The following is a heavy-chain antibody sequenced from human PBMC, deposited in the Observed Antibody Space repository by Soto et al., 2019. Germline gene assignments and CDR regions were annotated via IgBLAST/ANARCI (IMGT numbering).Heavy chain of an antibody. D-gene: IGHD3-3*01. V-gene: IGHV1-3*01. CDR1: GYTFTSYS. CDR3: ARGLLVVGYYYYYGMDV. Sequence: ASVKVSCKASGYTFTSYSMHWVRQAPGQRLEWMGWINAGNGNTKYSQKFQGRVTITRDTSASTAYMELSSLRSEDTAVYYCARGLLVVGYYYYYGMDVWGQRTTVTGSS. CDR2: INAGNGNT. J-gene: IGHJ6*02.